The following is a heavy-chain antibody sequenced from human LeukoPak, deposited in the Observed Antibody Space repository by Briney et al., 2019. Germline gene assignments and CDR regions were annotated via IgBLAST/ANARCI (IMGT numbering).Heavy chain of an antibody. Sequence: GGSLRLSCAASGFTFSSYAMSWVRQAPGKGLEWVSVISGSGGSTHHADSVKGRFTISGDNSKNTLYLQMNSLRAEDTAVYYCARDSSRSHVYWGQGTLVTVSS. J-gene: IGHJ4*02. CDR2: ISGSGGST. V-gene: IGHV3-23*01. CDR1: GFTFSSYA. CDR3: ARDSSRSHVY. D-gene: IGHD6-19*01.